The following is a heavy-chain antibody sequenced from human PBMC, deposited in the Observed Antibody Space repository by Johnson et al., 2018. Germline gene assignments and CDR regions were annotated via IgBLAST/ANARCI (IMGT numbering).Heavy chain of an antibody. CDR2: ISSSSSYI. V-gene: IGHV3-21*01. J-gene: IGHJ6*03. CDR3: ASRDYQLNYYYYMDV. D-gene: IGHD4-17*01. Sequence: VQLVQSGGGLVKPGGSLRLSCAASGFTFSSYSMNWVRQAPGKGLEWVSSISSSSSYIYYADSVKGRFTISRDNAKNSLYLQMNSLRAEDTAVDYCASRDYQLNYYYYMDVWGKGPTVTVSS. CDR1: GFTFSSYS.